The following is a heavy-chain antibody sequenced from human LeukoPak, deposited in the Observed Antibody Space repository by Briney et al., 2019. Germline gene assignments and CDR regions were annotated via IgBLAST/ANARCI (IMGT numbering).Heavy chain of an antibody. Sequence: SETLSLTCAVYGGSFSGYFWNWIRQPPGKGLEWIGEINHSGSTNYNPSLKSRVTISVDTSKNQFSLKLSSVTAADTAVYYCARDRGPSGAFDIWGQGTMVTVSS. CDR3: ARDRGPSGAFDI. J-gene: IGHJ3*02. CDR2: INHSGST. D-gene: IGHD6-25*01. CDR1: GGSFSGYF. V-gene: IGHV4-34*01.